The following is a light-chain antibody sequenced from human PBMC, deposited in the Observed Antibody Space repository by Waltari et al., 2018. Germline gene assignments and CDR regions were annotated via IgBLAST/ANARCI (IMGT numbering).Light chain of an antibody. V-gene: IGLV3-10*01. CDR3: YSTDSSGNQAGV. CDR2: EDS. CDR1: ALPKKY. J-gene: IGLJ2*01. Sequence: SYDLTQPPSVSVSPGQTARITCSGDALPKKYAYWYQQKSGQAPVLVIYEDSKRPAWTPERFSGSSSGTMATLTISGAQVEDEADYYCYSTDSSGNQAGVFGGGTKLTVL.